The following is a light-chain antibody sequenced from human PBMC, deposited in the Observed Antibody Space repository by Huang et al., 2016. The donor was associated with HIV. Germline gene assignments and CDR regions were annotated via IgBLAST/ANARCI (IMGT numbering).Light chain of an antibody. CDR3: QQYNDWPPLLT. CDR2: GAS. Sequence: EIVMTQSPATLSVSPGERATLSCRASQSISSNLAWYQQRPAQAPRLLIYGASTRATGIPARCTGSGSGTEFTLTISSLQSEDFAVYYCQQYNDWPPLLTFGPGTKVDFK. V-gene: IGKV3-15*01. CDR1: QSISSN. J-gene: IGKJ3*01.